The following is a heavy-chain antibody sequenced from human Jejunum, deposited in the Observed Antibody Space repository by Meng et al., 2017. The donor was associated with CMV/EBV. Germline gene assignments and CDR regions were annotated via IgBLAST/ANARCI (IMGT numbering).Heavy chain of an antibody. Sequence: YCKASGYTLIDYLMHWGRQAPGQGLEWMGLSNPSDGSTRHPQKFQGRVTVTRDTSTDTVYMELSGLRSEDTAMYYCAREKYNTAMDYWGQGTLVTVSS. CDR3: AREKYNTAMDY. J-gene: IGHJ4*02. V-gene: IGHV1-46*01. CDR1: GYTLIDYL. D-gene: IGHD5-18*01. CDR2: SNPSDGST.